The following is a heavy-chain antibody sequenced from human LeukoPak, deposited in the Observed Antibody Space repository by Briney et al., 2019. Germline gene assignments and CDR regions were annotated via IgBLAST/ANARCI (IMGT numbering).Heavy chain of an antibody. CDR3: AKGTDFWSGYSFDH. V-gene: IGHV3-53*01. J-gene: IGHJ4*02. CDR2: IYGGEST. Sequence: GGSLGLSCAASGFIVTTNYMSWVRQAPGKGLEWVSVIYGGESTYYPDSVKGRFTISRDSSKNTVYLQMNTLRAEDTAVYYCAKGTDFWSGYSFDHWGQGILVTVSS. CDR1: GFIVTTNY. D-gene: IGHD3-3*01.